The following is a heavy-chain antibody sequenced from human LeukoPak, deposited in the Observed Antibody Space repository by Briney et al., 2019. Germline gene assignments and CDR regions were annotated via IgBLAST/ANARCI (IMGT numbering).Heavy chain of an antibody. CDR3: ASRRSGGGYAY. D-gene: IGHD1-26*01. Sequence: GGSLRLSCAASGFSVRSNYMSWVRQAPGKGLEWVSVIFSGGSTYHADSVQGRFTISRDNSKNTLYLHMNSLRAEDTAVYYCASRRSGGGYAYWGQGTLVTVSS. V-gene: IGHV3-53*01. J-gene: IGHJ4*02. CDR1: GFSVRSNY. CDR2: IFSGGST.